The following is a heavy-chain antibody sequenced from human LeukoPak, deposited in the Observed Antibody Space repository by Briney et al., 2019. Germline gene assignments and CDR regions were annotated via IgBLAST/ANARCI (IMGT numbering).Heavy chain of an antibody. CDR3: ARRRGDYGVGELDY. V-gene: IGHV4-34*01. CDR1: GGSFSGYY. J-gene: IGHJ4*02. Sequence: SETPSLTCAVYGGSFSGYYWSWIRQPPGKGLEWIGEINHSGSTNYNPSLKSRVTISVDTSKNQFSLKLSSVTAADTAVYYCARRRGDYGVGELDYWGQGTLVTVSS. D-gene: IGHD4/OR15-4a*01. CDR2: INHSGST.